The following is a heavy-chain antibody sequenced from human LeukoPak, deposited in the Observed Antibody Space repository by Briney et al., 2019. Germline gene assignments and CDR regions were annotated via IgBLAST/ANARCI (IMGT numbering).Heavy chain of an antibody. D-gene: IGHD5-12*01. CDR2: TYYRSKWLN. V-gene: IGHV6-1*01. CDR1: GDSVSSNSAA. CDR3: VRDSGYGLDAFDI. J-gene: IGHJ3*02. Sequence: SQTLSLTCAISGDSVSSNSAAWNWIRQSPSRGLEWLGRTYYRSKWLNDYEVSVKSRININPDTSKNQFSLQLNSVTPDDTAMYYCVRDSGYGLDAFDIWDQGTMVTVSS.